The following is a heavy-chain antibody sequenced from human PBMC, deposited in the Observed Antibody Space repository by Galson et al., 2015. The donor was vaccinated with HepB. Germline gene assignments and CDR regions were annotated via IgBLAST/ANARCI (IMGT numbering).Heavy chain of an antibody. D-gene: IGHD6-13*01. CDR1: GGSISTGDYY. Sequence: LSLTCTVSGGSISTGDYYWSWIRQPPGKGLEWIAYMFYSGSAHYNPSLKSRVTISADTSKNQISLRLSSMTAADTAVYYCARVLSSNWSKSHFDYWGQGILVTVSS. CDR2: MFYSGSA. J-gene: IGHJ4*02. CDR3: ARVLSSNWSKSHFDY. V-gene: IGHV4-30-4*01.